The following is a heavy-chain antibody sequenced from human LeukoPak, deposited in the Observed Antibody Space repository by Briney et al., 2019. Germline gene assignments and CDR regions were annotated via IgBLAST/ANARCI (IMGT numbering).Heavy chain of an antibody. J-gene: IGHJ5*02. CDR2: INPSDGST. D-gene: IGHD2-2*01. V-gene: IGHV1-46*01. CDR3: ARDGDIGYCSSTSCSHLP. Sequence: ASVKVYCKASGYTFTSYYMHWVRQAPGQGLEWMGIINPSDGSTSYAQKFQGRVTMTRDTSTSTVYMELSSLRSEDTAVYYCARDGDIGYCSSTSCSHLPWGQGTLVTVSS. CDR1: GYTFTSYY.